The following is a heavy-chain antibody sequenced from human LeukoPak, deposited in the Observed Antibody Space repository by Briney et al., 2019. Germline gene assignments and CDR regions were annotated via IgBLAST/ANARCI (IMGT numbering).Heavy chain of an antibody. J-gene: IGHJ6*03. CDR3: ARNYGSGSYYSYYYMDV. Sequence: SETLSLTCAVSGYSISSGYYWGWIRQPPGKGLEWIGSLYHSGSTYYNPSLKSRVTISVDTSKKQISLKLSSVTAADTAVYYCARNYGSGSYYSYYYMDVWGKGTTVTVSS. CDR1: GYSISSGYY. CDR2: LYHSGST. V-gene: IGHV4-38-2*01. D-gene: IGHD3-10*01.